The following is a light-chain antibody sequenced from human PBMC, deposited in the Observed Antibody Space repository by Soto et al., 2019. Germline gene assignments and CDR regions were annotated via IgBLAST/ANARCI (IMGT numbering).Light chain of an antibody. Sequence: EIFLTQSPDTLSLSPGERATLTCRASQSVTNYIAWYQQRPGQAPRLLIYDASNRATGVPARFSGSGSGTDLTLIISRLEPEDFAVYYCQQFAGSFGGGTKVDI. CDR1: QSVTNY. CDR3: QQFAGS. V-gene: IGKV3-11*01. J-gene: IGKJ4*02. CDR2: DAS.